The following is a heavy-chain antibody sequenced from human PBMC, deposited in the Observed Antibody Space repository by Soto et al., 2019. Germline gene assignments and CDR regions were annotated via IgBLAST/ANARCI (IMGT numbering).Heavy chain of an antibody. CDR3: AKDLVEYYYDSSGHPFDD. CDR2: ISGSGGST. V-gene: IGHV3-23*01. Sequence: PGGSLRLSCAASGFTFSSYAMSWVRQAPGKGLEWVSAISGSGGSTYYADSVKGRFTISRDNSKNTLYLQMNSLRAEDTAVYCCAKDLVEYYYDSSGHPFDDWGQGTRVTVSS. J-gene: IGHJ4*02. CDR1: GFTFSSYA. D-gene: IGHD3-22*01.